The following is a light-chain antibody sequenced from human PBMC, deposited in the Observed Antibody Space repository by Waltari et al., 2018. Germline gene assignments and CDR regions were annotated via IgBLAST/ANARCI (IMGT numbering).Light chain of an antibody. J-gene: IGLJ2*01. CDR1: SLRRSF. CDR2: GKN. V-gene: IGLV3-19*01. CDR3: NSRDSTSKRLL. Sequence: SSELTQDPAVSVALGQTVRITCQGESLRRSFASWYQQKPGQAPVLVAYGKNNRPSGIPDRFSGSTSGNTASLTITGAQAEDEADYYCNSRDSTSKRLLFGGGTKLSVL.